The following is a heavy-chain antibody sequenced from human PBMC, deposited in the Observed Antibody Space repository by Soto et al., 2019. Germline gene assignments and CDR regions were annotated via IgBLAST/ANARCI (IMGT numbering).Heavy chain of an antibody. Sequence: EMQLLESGGGVVQPGGSLRLSCAASGFTFSRYAMSWVRQAPGKGLERVSAISGSGADSYDADSVKGRFIISRDNSKNTLSLQMNDLRDEDTAVYYCAKSKGVLATTGGAFDMWGQGTMVFVSS. CDR1: GFTFSRYA. CDR2: ISGSGADS. CDR3: AKSKGVLATTGGAFDM. V-gene: IGHV3-23*01. D-gene: IGHD5-12*01. J-gene: IGHJ3*02.